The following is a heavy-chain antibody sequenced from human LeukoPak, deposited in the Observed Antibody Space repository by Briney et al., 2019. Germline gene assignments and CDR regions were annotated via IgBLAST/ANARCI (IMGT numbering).Heavy chain of an antibody. D-gene: IGHD3-22*01. Sequence: PGRSLRLSCTASGFSFDEYAMHWVRQVPGKGLEWVSGISYSSETTGYVDSVKGRFTISRDNSKNRVYLQMSSLRPEDTAFYYCARDPRGPTGYDSSGRDSFDLWGQGTLVTVSS. V-gene: IGHV3-9*01. CDR1: GFSFDEYA. J-gene: IGHJ4*02. CDR3: ARDPRGPTGYDSSGRDSFDL. CDR2: ISYSSETT.